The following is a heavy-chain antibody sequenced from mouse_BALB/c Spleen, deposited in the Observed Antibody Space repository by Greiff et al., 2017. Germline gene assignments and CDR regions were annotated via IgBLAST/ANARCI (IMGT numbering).Heavy chain of an antibody. J-gene: IGHJ4*01. Sequence: VQLQQSGAELAKPGASVKMSCKASGYTFTSYWMHWVKQRPGQGLEWIGYINPSTGYTEYNQKFKDKATLTADKSSSTAYMQLSSLTSEDSAVYYCARGYDYDVDAMDYWGQGTSVTVSS. CDR2: INPSTGYT. CDR3: ARGYDYDVDAMDY. D-gene: IGHD2-4*01. V-gene: IGHV1-7*01. CDR1: GYTFTSYW.